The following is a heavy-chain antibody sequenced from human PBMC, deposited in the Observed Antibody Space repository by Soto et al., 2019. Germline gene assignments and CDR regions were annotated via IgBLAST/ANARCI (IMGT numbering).Heavy chain of an antibody. J-gene: IGHJ6*03. CDR1: GFTFSSYS. CDR2: ISSSSSYI. CDR3: ARAGWTIVPHYYYYMDV. V-gene: IGHV3-21*01. Sequence: PGGSLRLSCAASGFTFSSYSMNWVRQAPGKGLEWVSSISSSSSYIYYADSVKGRFTISRDNAKNSLYLQMNSLRAEDTAVYYCARAGWTIVPHYYYYMDVWGKGTTVTVSS. D-gene: IGHD2-15*01.